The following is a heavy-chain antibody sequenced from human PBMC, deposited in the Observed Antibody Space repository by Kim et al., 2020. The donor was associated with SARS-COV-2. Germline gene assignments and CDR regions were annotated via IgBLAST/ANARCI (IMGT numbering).Heavy chain of an antibody. Sequence: SETLSLTCAVYGGSFSGYYWSWIRQPPGKGLEWIGEINHSGSTNYNPSLKSRVTISVDTSKNQFSLKLSSVTAADTAVYYCARGDMITFGGVIVIPVGAFDIWGQGTMVTVSS. V-gene: IGHV4-34*01. CDR1: GGSFSGYY. D-gene: IGHD3-16*02. CDR3: ARGDMITFGGVIVIPVGAFDI. CDR2: INHSGST. J-gene: IGHJ3*02.